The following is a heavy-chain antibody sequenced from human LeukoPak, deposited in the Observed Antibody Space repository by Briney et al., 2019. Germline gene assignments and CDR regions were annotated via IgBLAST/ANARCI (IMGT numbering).Heavy chain of an antibody. D-gene: IGHD6-13*01. CDR3: ARSTSSSSWYYPPYFDY. Sequence: PSETLSLTCTVSGGSISSYYWSWIRQPAGKGLEWIGRIYTSGSTNYNPSLKSRVTMSVDTSKNQFSLKLSSVTAADTAVYYCARSTSSSSWYYPPYFDYWGQGTLVTVSS. J-gene: IGHJ4*02. CDR1: GGSISSYY. V-gene: IGHV4-4*07. CDR2: IYTSGST.